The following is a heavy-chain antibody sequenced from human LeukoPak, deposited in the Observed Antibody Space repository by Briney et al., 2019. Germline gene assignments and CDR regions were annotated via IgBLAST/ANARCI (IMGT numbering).Heavy chain of an antibody. V-gene: IGHV3-23*01. J-gene: IGHJ4*02. Sequence: GGSLRLSCAASGFTFSSYGMSWVRQAPGKGLEWVSFITTSAASTSYADSVKGRFTISRDSPRNTLYMQLNSLRDEDTALYYCAIMHGYYDGSGYWVQWGQGTLVTVSS. CDR1: GFTFSSYG. CDR3: AIMHGYYDGSGYWVQ. D-gene: IGHD3-22*01. CDR2: ITTSAAST.